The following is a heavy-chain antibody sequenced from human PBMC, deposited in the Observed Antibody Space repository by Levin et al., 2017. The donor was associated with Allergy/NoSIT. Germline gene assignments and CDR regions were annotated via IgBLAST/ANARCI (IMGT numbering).Heavy chain of an antibody. V-gene: IGHV1-18*01. D-gene: IGHD6-13*01. J-gene: IGHJ4*02. CDR2: ISGYNGKT. CDR1: GYIFRNYG. Sequence: ASVKVSCKSSGYIFRNYGISWVRQAPGQGLEWMGWISGYNGKTKYAHKVQGRVTVTIDTSSSTAYMELRGLRSADTAVYYWARDSTADTSRLDHWGQGTLVTVSS. CDR3: ARDSTADTSRLDH.